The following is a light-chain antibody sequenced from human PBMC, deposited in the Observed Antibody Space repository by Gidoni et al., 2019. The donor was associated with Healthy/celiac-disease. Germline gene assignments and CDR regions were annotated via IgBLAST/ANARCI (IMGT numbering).Light chain of an antibody. Sequence: EIVLTRSPGTLSLSPGERATLSCRASQSVSSSYLAWYQQKPGQAPRLLIYGASSRATGIPDRFSGSGSGTDFTLTISRPEPEDFAVYYCQQYGSSPRTFXQXTKVEIK. CDR1: QSVSSSY. J-gene: IGKJ1*01. CDR3: QQYGSSPRT. V-gene: IGKV3-20*01. CDR2: GAS.